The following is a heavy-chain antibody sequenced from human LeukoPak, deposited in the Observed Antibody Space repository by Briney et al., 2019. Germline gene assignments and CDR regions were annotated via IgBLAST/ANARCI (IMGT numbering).Heavy chain of an antibody. CDR3: ARERSVAWFDY. J-gene: IGHJ4*02. CDR2: ISSSSSYI. V-gene: IGHV3-21*01. D-gene: IGHD5-12*01. Sequence: GGSLRLSCAASGFTFSSYSMNWVRQAPGKGLEWVSSISSSSSYIYYADSVKGRFTISRDNAKDSLYLQMNSLRAEDTAVYYCARERSVAWFDYWGQGTLVTVSS. CDR1: GFTFSSYS.